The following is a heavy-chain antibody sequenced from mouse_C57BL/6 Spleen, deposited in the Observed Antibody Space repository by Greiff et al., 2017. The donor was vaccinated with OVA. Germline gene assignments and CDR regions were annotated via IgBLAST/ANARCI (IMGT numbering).Heavy chain of an antibody. D-gene: IGHD1-1*01. V-gene: IGHV1-37*01. CDR2: INPYNGDT. CDR3: ARDTTDAMDY. J-gene: IGHJ4*01. CDR1: GYSFTGYY. Sequence: EVKVVESGPELVKPGASVKISCKASGYSFTGYYMNWVKQSHGKSLEWIGGINPYNGDTFYNQKFKGKATLTVDKYSSTAHMELLSLTSEDFAVYYCARDTTDAMDYWGQGTSVTVSS.